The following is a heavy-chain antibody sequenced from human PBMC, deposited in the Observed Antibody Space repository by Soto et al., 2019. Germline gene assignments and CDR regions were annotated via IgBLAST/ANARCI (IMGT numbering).Heavy chain of an antibody. D-gene: IGHD3-10*01. CDR3: ARGRSGSPYYYYYGMYV. Sequence: LRLSCAASGFTFSSYWMSWVRQAPGKGLEWVANIKQDGSEKYYVDSVKGRFTISRDNAKNSLYLQMNSLRAEDTAVYYCARGRSGSPYYYYYGMYVWGQGTTVTVSS. CDR2: IKQDGSEK. J-gene: IGHJ6*02. V-gene: IGHV3-7*03. CDR1: GFTFSSYW.